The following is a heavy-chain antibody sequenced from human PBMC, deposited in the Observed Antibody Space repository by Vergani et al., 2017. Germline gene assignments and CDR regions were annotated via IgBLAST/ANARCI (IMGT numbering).Heavy chain of an antibody. CDR1: GYSFTSYW. V-gene: IGHV5-10-1*01. J-gene: IGHJ6*02. CDR2: IDPSDSYT. CDR3: ARQVAVAGKWWGPYEYYGMDV. D-gene: IGHD6-19*01. Sequence: EVQLVQSGADVKKPGESLRISCKGSGYSFTSYWISWVRQMPGKGLEWMGRIDPSDSYTNYSPSFQGHVTISADKSISTAYLQWSSLKASDTAMYYCARQVAVAGKWWGPYEYYGMDVWGQGTTVTVSS.